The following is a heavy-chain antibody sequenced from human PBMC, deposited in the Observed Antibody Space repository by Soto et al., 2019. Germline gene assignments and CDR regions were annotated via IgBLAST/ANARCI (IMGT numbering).Heavy chain of an antibody. J-gene: IGHJ5*02. D-gene: IGHD5-18*01. CDR3: VRALRNTAMVYPWFDH. Sequence: SETLSLTCTVSGASVSTGAYYWGWVRQRPGRGLEWIGCVYESGYTYYNMSLKSRLTISLDRSNNQFSLGLTSVTAADTAVYYCVRALRNTAMVYPWFDHWGQGTLVTVSS. CDR1: GASVSTGAYY. CDR2: VYESGYT. V-gene: IGHV4-31*03.